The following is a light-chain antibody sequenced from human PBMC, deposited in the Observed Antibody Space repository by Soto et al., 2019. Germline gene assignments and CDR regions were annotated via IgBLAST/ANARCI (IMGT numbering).Light chain of an antibody. CDR3: SSYTRGTTYV. CDR2: EVS. Sequence: QSVLTQPASVSGSPGQSITISCTGTSSDVGGYNFVSWYQQHPGQAPKLIIYEVSNRPSDSSNRFSGSKSGNTASLTISGLQAEDEAEYYCSSYTRGTTYVFGTGTKLTVL. CDR1: SSDVGGYNF. J-gene: IGLJ1*01. V-gene: IGLV2-14*01.